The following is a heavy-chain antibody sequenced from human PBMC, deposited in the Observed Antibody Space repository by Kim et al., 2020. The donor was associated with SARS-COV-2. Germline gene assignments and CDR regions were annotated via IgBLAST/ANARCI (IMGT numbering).Heavy chain of an antibody. V-gene: IGHV3-30*18. Sequence: GGSLRLSCAASGFTFSSYGMHWVRQAPGKGLEWVAVISYDGSNKCYADSVKGRFTISRDNSKNTLYLQMNSLRAEDTAVYYCAKDRGGDFTPSLDYWGQGTLVTVSS. CDR3: AKDRGGDFTPSLDY. CDR2: ISYDGSNK. D-gene: IGHD3-10*01. J-gene: IGHJ4*02. CDR1: GFTFSSYG.